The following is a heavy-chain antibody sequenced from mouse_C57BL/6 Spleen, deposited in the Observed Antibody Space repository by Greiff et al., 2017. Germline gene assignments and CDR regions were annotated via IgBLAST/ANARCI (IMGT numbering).Heavy chain of an antibody. V-gene: IGHV1-63*01. D-gene: IGHD4-1*01. CDR1: GYTFTNYW. J-gene: IGHJ1*03. Sequence: QVQLQQSGAELVRPGTSVKMSCKASGYTFTNYWIGWAKQRPGHGLEWIGDIYPGGGYTNYNEKFKGKATLTADKSSSTAYMQFSSLTSEDSAIYYCASWGDWYFDVWGTGTTVTVSS. CDR2: IYPGGGYT. CDR3: ASWGDWYFDV.